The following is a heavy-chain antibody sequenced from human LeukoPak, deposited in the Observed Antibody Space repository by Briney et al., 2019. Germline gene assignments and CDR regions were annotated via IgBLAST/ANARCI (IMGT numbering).Heavy chain of an antibody. CDR1: DYTFTSYG. D-gene: IGHD3-16*01. CDR2: ISTYNGKT. Sequence: ASVTVSCKTSDYTFTSYGITWVRQAPGQGLECMGWISTYNGKTNYVDKFQGRVTMTTDTFTKTVYMHLRSLRSDDTALYYCARGPYYGDLNPDYFDYWGQGTLVTVSS. CDR3: ARGPYYGDLNPDYFDY. J-gene: IGHJ4*02. V-gene: IGHV1-18*01.